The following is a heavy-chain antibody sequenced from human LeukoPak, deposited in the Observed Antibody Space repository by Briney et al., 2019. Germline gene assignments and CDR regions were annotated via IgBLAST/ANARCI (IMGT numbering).Heavy chain of an antibody. CDR1: GFTFGDYA. CDR3: TRDWLGYGSGSYTEDAFDI. CDR2: IRSKAYGGTT. D-gene: IGHD3-10*01. J-gene: IGHJ3*02. V-gene: IGHV3-49*03. Sequence: GRSLRLSCTASGFTFGDYAMSWFRQAPGKGLEWVGFIRSKAYGGTTEYAASVKGRFTISRDDSKSIAYLQMNSLKTEDTAVYYCTRDWLGYGSGSYTEDAFDIWGQGTMVTVSS.